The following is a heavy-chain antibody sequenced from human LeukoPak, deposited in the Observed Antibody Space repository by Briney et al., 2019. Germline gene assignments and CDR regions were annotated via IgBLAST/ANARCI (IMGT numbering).Heavy chain of an antibody. J-gene: IGHJ5*02. V-gene: IGHV3-7*01. D-gene: IGHD3-22*01. CDR1: GFNFGDYG. CDR2: IKQDGSEK. CDR3: AKDYYDSAFDP. Sequence: GGSLRLSCTTSGFNFGDYGLSWVRQAPGKGLEWVANIKQDGSEKYYVDSVKGRFTISRDNAKNSLYLQMNSLRAEDTAVYYCAKDYYDSAFDPWGQGTLVTVSS.